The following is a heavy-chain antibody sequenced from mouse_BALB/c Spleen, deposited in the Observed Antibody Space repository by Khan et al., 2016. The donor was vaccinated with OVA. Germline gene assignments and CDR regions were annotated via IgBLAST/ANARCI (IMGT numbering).Heavy chain of an antibody. CDR1: GYTFTTYY. J-gene: IGHJ4*01. CDR2: IYPGSFNT. Sequence: QVQLQQSGPELVKPGASVRISCKASGYTFTTYYLHWVKQRPGQGLEWIGWIYPGSFNTNYNEKFKGKATLTADKSSNTAYLQLSSLTSEDSAVYFSARDDYFLGDAMDYWGQGTSVTVSS. V-gene: IGHV1S56*01. D-gene: IGHD2-4*01. CDR3: ARDDYFLGDAMDY.